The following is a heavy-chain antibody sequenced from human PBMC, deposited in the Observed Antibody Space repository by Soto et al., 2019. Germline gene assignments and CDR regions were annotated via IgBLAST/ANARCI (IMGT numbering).Heavy chain of an antibody. D-gene: IGHD1-26*01. J-gene: IGHJ4*02. CDR3: ARLSGARSPANF. CDR2: IYPGDSDT. CDR1: GYRFTDYW. Sequence: FLKISCKGSGYRFTDYWIGWVRQMPGKGLEWMGIIYPGDSDTRYNPSFQGRVTISADKSITTAYLQWSSLKASDTAMYFCARLSGARSPANFWGQGTVVTVSS. V-gene: IGHV5-51*01.